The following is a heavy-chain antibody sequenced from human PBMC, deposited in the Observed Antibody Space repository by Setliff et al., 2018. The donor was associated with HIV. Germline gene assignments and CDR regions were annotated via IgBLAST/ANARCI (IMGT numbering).Heavy chain of an antibody. CDR3: ARGSHGTSRTDY. J-gene: IGHJ4*02. Sequence: PSETLSLTCAVYGGSFSGYYWNWVRQPPGKGLEWIGEINVIRTTDYNPSLKSRVTISLDTSKNQFSLKLTSVTAADTAVYYCARGSHGTSRTDYWGQGTLVTVSS. V-gene: IGHV4-34*01. D-gene: IGHD2-2*01. CDR2: INVIRTT. CDR1: GGSFSGYY.